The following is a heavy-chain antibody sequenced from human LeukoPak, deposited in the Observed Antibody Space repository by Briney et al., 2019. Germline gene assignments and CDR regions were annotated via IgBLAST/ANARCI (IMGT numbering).Heavy chain of an antibody. J-gene: IGHJ6*03. CDR2: IRYDGSNT. CDR3: AKFSFDGNVLNYYYYYMDV. CDR1: GFTFDDYD. D-gene: IGHD1-1*01. V-gene: IGHV3-30*02. Sequence: PGGSLRLSCAASGFTFDDYDMSWVGQAPGKGLEWVAFIRYDGSNTYYADSVKGRFTISRDNSKNTLYLQMNSLRAEDTAVYYCAKFSFDGNVLNYYYYYMDVWGKGTTVTVSS.